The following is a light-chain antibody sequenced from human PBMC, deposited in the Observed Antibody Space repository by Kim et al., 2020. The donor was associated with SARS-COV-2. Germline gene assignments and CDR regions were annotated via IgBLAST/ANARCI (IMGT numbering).Light chain of an antibody. J-gene: IGLJ1*01. Sequence: QSALTQPPSASGSPGQSVTISCAGTSSDVGAYDYVSWYQQHPGEAPKLLIYDVTKRPSGVPDRFSGSKSGNTASLTVSGLQADDEADYYCSSYAGNTNFCIFGGGTKAPS. V-gene: IGLV2-8*01. CDR1: SSDVGAYDY. CDR3: SSYAGNTNFCI. CDR2: DVT.